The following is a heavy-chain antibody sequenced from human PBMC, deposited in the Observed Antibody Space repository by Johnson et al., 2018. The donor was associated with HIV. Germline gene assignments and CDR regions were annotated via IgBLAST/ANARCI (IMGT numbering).Heavy chain of an antibody. D-gene: IGHD1-14*01. CDR2: ISSSGSAI. V-gene: IGHV3-11*04. Sequence: QVQLVESGGGVVQPGRSLRLSCTASGFTFSDYYMNWIRQAPGKGLEWVSYISSSGSAIYYAGSVKGRFTISRDNAKNSLFLQMNSLRAEDTAIYYCARLDNGDPFDIWGQGTMVTVSS. CDR3: ARLDNGDPFDI. CDR1: GFTFSDYY. J-gene: IGHJ3*02.